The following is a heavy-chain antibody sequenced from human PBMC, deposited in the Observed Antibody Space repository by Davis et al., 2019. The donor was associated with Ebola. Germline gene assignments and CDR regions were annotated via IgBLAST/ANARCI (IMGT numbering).Heavy chain of an antibody. CDR2: IRYDGSNK. J-gene: IGHJ4*02. V-gene: IGHV3-30*02. D-gene: IGHD3-10*01. CDR3: ARARSEDYYGSGSYAY. Sequence: PGGSLRLSCAASGFTFSSYGMHWVRQAPGKGLEWVAFIRYDGSNKYYADSVKGRFTISRDNAKNSLYLQMNSLRAEDTAVYYCARARSEDYYGSGSYAYWGQGTLVTVSS. CDR1: GFTFSSYG.